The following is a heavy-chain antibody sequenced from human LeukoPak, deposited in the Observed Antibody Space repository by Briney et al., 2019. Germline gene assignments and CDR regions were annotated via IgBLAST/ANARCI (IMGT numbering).Heavy chain of an antibody. D-gene: IGHD3-22*01. CDR3: AREGYYDSSGYGRPDAFDI. V-gene: IGHV3-30-3*01. J-gene: IGHJ3*02. Sequence: PGGSLRLSCAASGFTFSSYAMHWVRQAPGKGLEWVAVISYDGSNKYYADSVKGRFTISRDNSKNTLYLQMNSLRAEDTAVYYCAREGYYDSSGYGRPDAFDIWGQGTMVTVCS. CDR1: GFTFSSYA. CDR2: ISYDGSNK.